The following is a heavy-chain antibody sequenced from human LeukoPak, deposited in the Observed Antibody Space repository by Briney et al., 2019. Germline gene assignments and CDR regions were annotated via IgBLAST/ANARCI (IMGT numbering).Heavy chain of an antibody. V-gene: IGHV3-33*01. CDR1: GFTFSSYG. Sequence: GGSLRLSCAASGFTFSSYGMHLVRQAPGKGLEWVAVIWYDGSNKYYADSVKGRFTISRDNSKNTLYLQMNSLRAEDTAVYYCARDGSHSSGWFPADAFDIWGQGTMVTVSS. CDR2: IWYDGSNK. CDR3: ARDGSHSSGWFPADAFDI. D-gene: IGHD6-19*01. J-gene: IGHJ3*02.